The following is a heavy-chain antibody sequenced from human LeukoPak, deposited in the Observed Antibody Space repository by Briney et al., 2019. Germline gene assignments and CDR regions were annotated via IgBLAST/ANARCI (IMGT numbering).Heavy chain of an antibody. V-gene: IGHV6-1*01. CDR3: AREDYGAFVY. D-gene: IGHD4-17*01. CDR1: GDSVSSNRAT. Sequence: SQTLSLTCAISGDSVSSNRATCSWIRQSPSRGLEWLGRTYYRSKWYNEYAESVKSRITINSDTSKNQFSLQVNSVTPEDTAVYYCAREDYGAFVYWGQGTLVTVSS. J-gene: IGHJ4*02. CDR2: TYYRSKWYN.